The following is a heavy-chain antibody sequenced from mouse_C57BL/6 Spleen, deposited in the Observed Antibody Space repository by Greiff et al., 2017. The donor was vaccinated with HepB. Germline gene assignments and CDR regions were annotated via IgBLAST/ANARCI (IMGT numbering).Heavy chain of an antibody. J-gene: IGHJ2*01. V-gene: IGHV1-15*01. D-gene: IGHD2-2*01. CDR1: GYTFTDYE. Sequence: QVQLQQSGAELVRPGASVTLSCKASGYTFTDYEMHWVKQTPVHGLEWIGAIDPETGGTAYNQKFKGKAILTADKSSSTAYMELRSLTSEDSAVYYCTRWGGGYHFDYWGQGTTLTVSS. CDR2: IDPETGGT. CDR3: TRWGGGYHFDY.